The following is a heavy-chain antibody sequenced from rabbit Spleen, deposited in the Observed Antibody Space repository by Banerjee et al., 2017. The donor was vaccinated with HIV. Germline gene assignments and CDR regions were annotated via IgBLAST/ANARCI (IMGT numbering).Heavy chain of an antibody. Sequence: QEQLVESGGGLVKPEGSLKLSCTASGFSFSNKAVMCWVRQAPGKGLEWIGYIDPVFGRTYYASWVNGRFTILSHNAQNTLYLQLNSLTAADTATYFCVRGASSSGYYSLWGQGTLVTVS. V-gene: IGHV1S47*01. J-gene: IGHJ4*01. CDR2: IDPVFGRT. CDR3: VRGASSSGYYSL. D-gene: IGHD1-1*01. CDR1: GFSFSNKA.